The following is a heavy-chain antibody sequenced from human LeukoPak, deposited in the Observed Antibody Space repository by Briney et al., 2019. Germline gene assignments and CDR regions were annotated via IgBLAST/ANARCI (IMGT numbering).Heavy chain of an antibody. D-gene: IGHD4-17*01. CDR2: IIPIFGTA. V-gene: IGHV1-69*13. J-gene: IGHJ6*02. Sequence: SVKVSCKASGGTFSSYAISWVRQAPGQGLEWMGGIIPIFGTANYAQKFQGRVTITADETTSTAYMELSSLRSEDTAVYYCARADDDYGDYNYYYGMDVWGQGTTVTVSS. CDR3: ARADDDYGDYNYYYGMDV. CDR1: GGTFSSYA.